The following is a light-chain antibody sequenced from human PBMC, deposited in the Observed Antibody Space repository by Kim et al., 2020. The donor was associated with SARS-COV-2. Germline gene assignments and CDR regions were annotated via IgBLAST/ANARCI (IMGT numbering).Light chain of an antibody. CDR2: GAS. V-gene: IGKV3-15*01. CDR3: QQYIDWPLT. J-gene: IGKJ4*01. Sequence: EIVMTQSPVTLSVSPGEGATLSCRASQGVSTSLAWYQQRPGQAPRLVISGASTRATGVPARFSGSGSGTEFTLIISSLQSEDFAVYYCQQYIDWPLTFGGGTKVDIK. CDR1: QGVSTS.